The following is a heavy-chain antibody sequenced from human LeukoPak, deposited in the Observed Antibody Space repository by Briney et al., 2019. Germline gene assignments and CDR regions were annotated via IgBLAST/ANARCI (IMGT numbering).Heavy chain of an antibody. D-gene: IGHD6-6*01. CDR2: ISAYNGNT. V-gene: IGHV1-18*01. CDR3: ARGPSSVATRQDY. CDR1: GYTFTNYG. Sequence: ASVKVSCKASGYTFTNYGINWVRQAPGQGLEWMGWISAYNGNTNYAQKVQGRVTMTTDTSTSKAYVELRSLRSDDTAVYYCARGPSSVATRQDYWGQGTLVTVSS. J-gene: IGHJ4*02.